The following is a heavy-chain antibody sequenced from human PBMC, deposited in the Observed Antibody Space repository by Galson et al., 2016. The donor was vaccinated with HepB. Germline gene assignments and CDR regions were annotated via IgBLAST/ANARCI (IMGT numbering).Heavy chain of an antibody. V-gene: IGHV3-49*04. Sequence: SLRLSCAASGFSFGDYVMRWVRQAPGKGLEWVGCISSNPYGGTTEYAAAVKGRCTISRDDSKSIAYLHMNSVNTEDTAVSSCSREVGYSYGPYFDSWGQGTLVTVSA. CDR3: SREVGYSYGPYFDS. CDR1: GFSFGDYV. CDR2: ISSNPYGGTT. J-gene: IGHJ4*02. D-gene: IGHD5-18*01.